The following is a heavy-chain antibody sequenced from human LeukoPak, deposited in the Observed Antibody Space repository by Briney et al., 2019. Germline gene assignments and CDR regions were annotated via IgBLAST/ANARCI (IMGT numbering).Heavy chain of an antibody. V-gene: IGHV3-21*04. J-gene: IGHJ4*02. CDR3: VEGGAARFDY. CDR1: GFTFSSYS. CDR2: ISSSSSYI. Sequence: GGSLRLSCAASGFTFSSYSMNWVRQAPGKGLEWVSSISSSSSYIYYADSLKGRFTISRDNAKKSLYLQMNSLRAEDTAVYYCVEGGAARFDYWGQGTLVAVSS. D-gene: IGHD5-18*01.